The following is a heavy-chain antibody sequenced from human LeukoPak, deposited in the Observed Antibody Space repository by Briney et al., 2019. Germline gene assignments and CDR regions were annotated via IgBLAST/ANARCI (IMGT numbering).Heavy chain of an antibody. CDR2: ISAYNGNT. Sequence: ASVKVSCKASGYTFTIYGISWVRQAPGQGLEWMVWISAYNGNTNYAQKLQGRVTMTTDTSTSTAYMELSSLRSEDTAVYYCARGIADYGDHYYYYMDVWGKGTTVTVSS. J-gene: IGHJ6*03. V-gene: IGHV1-18*01. D-gene: IGHD4-17*01. CDR3: ARGIADYGDHYYYYMDV. CDR1: GYTFTIYG.